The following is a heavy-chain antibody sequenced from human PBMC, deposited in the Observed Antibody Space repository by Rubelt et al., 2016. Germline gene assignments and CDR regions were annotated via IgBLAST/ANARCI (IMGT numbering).Heavy chain of an antibody. CDR2: IYHSGST. Sequence: QVQLQESGPGLVKPSETLSLTCTVSGYSISSGYYWGWIRQPPGKGLEWIGSIYHSGSTNYNPSLKSRFTISGDTSKNQFSLRLSSVTAADTAVYYCARLSFGSSSYYFDYWGQGTLVTVSA. V-gene: IGHV4-38-2*02. CDR1: GYSISSGYY. J-gene: IGHJ4*02. D-gene: IGHD6-6*01. CDR3: ARLSFGSSSYYFDY.